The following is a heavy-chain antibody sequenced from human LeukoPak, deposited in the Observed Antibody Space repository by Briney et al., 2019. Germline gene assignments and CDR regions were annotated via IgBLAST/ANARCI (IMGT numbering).Heavy chain of an antibody. CDR1: GFTFSSYA. V-gene: IGHV3-23*01. CDR2: ISGSGGST. D-gene: IGHD2-8*01. Sequence: PGGSLRLSCAASGFTFSSYAMSWVRQAPGKGLEWVSAISGSGGSTYYADSVKGRFTISRDNSKNTLYLQMNSQRAEDTAVYYCARAPDIVLMVYAKWFDPWGQGTLVTVSS. J-gene: IGHJ5*02. CDR3: ARAPDIVLMVYAKWFDP.